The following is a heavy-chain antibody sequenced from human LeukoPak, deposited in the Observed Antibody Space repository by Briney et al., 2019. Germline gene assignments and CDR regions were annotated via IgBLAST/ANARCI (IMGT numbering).Heavy chain of an antibody. CDR1: GFTFSSYS. CDR3: AKALSQQLVRYSQE. J-gene: IGHJ1*01. CDR2: ISSSSSTI. Sequence: GGSLRLSCAASGFTFSSYSMNWVRQAPGKGLEWVSYISSSSSTIYYADSVKGRFTISRDNAKNSLYLQMNSLRAEDTAVYYCAKALSQQLVRYSQEWGQGTLVTVSS. D-gene: IGHD6-13*01. V-gene: IGHV3-48*04.